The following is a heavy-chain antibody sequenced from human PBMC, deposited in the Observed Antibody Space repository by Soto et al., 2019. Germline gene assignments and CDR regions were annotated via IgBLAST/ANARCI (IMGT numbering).Heavy chain of an antibody. D-gene: IGHD3-10*01. CDR2: IIPILGIA. V-gene: IGHV1-69*04. CDR3: ARDRYIITGYDPRYYYYYGMDV. CDR1: GGTFSSYT. J-gene: IGHJ6*02. Sequence: SVKVSCKASGGTFSSYTISWVRQAPGQGLEWMGRIIPILGIANYAQKFQGRVTITADKSTSTAYMELSSLRSEDTAVYYCARDRYIITGYDPRYYYYYGMDVWG.